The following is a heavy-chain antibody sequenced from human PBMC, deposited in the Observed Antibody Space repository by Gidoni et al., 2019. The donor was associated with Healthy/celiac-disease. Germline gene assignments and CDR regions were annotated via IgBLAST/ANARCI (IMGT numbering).Heavy chain of an antibody. J-gene: IGHJ4*02. V-gene: IGHV3-33*01. D-gene: IGHD5-12*01. CDR2: IWYDGSNK. Sequence: QVQLVESGGGVVQPGRSLILSCAASGFTFSSYGMHWVRQAPGKGLEWVAVIWYDGSNKYYADSVKGRFTISRDNSKNTLYLQMNSLRAEDTAVYYCARGEYSGYDGLDYWGQGTLVTVSS. CDR3: ARGEYSGYDGLDY. CDR1: GFTFSSYG.